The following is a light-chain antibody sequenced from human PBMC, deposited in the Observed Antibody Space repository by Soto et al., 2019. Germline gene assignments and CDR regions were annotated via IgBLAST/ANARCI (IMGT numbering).Light chain of an antibody. CDR1: SSDVGPYSL. J-gene: IGLJ3*02. V-gene: IGLV2-23*01. CDR2: EGS. CDR3: CSYAGSSTLV. Sequence: QSVLTQPASVSGSPGQWITISCTGTSSDVGPYSLVSWYQQHPGKAPKLMIYEGSKRPSGVSNRFSGSKSGATASLTISGLQAEDEADYYCCSYAGSSTLVFGGGTKLTVL.